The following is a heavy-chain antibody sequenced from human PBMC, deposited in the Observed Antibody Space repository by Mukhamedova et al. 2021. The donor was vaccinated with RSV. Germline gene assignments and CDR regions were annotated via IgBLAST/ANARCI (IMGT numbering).Heavy chain of an antibody. CDR3: IRLYCSSTSCSDY. Sequence: VKGRFTISRDDSKSIAYLQMNSLKTEDTAVYYCIRLYCSSTSCSDYWGQGTLVTVSS. V-gene: IGHV3-49*02. J-gene: IGHJ4*02. D-gene: IGHD2-2*01.